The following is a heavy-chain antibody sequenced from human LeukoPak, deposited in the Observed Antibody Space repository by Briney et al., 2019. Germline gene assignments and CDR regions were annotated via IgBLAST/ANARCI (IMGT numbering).Heavy chain of an antibody. CDR3: AKAIRGYSYGGYDY. Sequence: PGGSLRLSCAASGFTFSSYGMHWVRQAPGKGLEWVAFIRYDGSNKYYADSAKGRFTISRDNSKNTLYLQMNSLRAEDTAVYYCAKAIRGYSYGGYDYWGQGTLVTVSS. CDR1: GFTFSSYG. V-gene: IGHV3-30*02. J-gene: IGHJ4*02. D-gene: IGHD5-18*01. CDR2: IRYDGSNK.